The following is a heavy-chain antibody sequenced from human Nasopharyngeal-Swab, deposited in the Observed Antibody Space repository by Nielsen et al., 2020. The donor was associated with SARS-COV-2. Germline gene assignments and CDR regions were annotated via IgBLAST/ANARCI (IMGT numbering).Heavy chain of an antibody. V-gene: IGHV4-4*07. CDR3: SRDEPSSWSNTYYYYYGMDV. CDR2: IYTSGST. Sequence: WIRQPPGKGLEWIGRIYTSGSTNYNPSLKSRVTMLVDTYKNQSSLKLSSVIAADTAVYYCSRDEPSSWSNTYYYYYGMDVWGQGTTVTVSS. D-gene: IGHD6-13*01. J-gene: IGHJ6*02.